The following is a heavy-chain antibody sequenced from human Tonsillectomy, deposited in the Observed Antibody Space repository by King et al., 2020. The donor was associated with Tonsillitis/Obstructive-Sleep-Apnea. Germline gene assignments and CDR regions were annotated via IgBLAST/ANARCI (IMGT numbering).Heavy chain of an antibody. D-gene: IGHD5-12*01. CDR2: IYYTGST. J-gene: IGHJ3*02. V-gene: IGHV4-59*01. Sequence: VQLQESGPGLVKPSETLSLTCTVSGDSISNYYWSWIRQPPGKGLECIGYIYYTGSTNYNPYLKSRVTISVDTSKNQFSLKLSSVAAADTAVYYCAREGLRDAFDIWGQGTLVTVSS. CDR1: GDSISNYY. CDR3: AREGLRDAFDI.